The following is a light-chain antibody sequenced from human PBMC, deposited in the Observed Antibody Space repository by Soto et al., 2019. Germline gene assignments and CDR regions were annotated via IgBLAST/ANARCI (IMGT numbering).Light chain of an antibody. CDR2: DVS. J-gene: IGLJ2*01. CDR1: CSDVGGYNY. V-gene: IGLV2-14*01. CDR3: SSYTISGTRV. Sequence: QSVLTQPASVSGSPGQSITISCTGTCSDVGGYNYVSWYQQHPGKAPKVMIYDVSNRPSGVSNRFSGSKSGNTASLTISGLQAEDEADYYCSSYTISGTRVFGGGTKLTVL.